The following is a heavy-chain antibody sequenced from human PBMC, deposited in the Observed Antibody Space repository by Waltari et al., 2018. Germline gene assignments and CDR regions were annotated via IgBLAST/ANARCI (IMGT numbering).Heavy chain of an antibody. CDR1: VVSITTNRPF. CDR2: ISYNGAT. CDR3: ATYIGASLGTAAFDV. Sequence: QLQLQESGPGLVKPSETLSLTSSVSVVSITTNRPFWGWIRQPPGQGLEWIGTISYNGATYSSPSLRSRVTIFRDTSKNQLSLKLGSVTATDTAFYYCATYIGASLGTAAFDVWGQGTMVTVSS. D-gene: IGHD5-12*01. J-gene: IGHJ3*01. V-gene: IGHV4-39*01.